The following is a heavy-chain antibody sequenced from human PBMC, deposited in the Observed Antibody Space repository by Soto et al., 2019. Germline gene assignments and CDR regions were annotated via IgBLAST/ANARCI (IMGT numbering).Heavy chain of an antibody. V-gene: IGHV1-18*01. CDR3: ARDPCYSTHCIFFFDY. D-gene: IGHD2-2*01. J-gene: IGHJ4*02. CDR2: ITAYNGNT. Sequence: QVQLVQSGAEVKKPGASVKVSCKASGYSFTRYGITWVRQAPGEGLEWMGWITAYNGNTKYAQKFQGRVTMTTDTSTNTAYMELRSLRPDDTAVYYCARDPCYSTHCIFFFDYWGQGALVTVSS. CDR1: GYSFTRYG.